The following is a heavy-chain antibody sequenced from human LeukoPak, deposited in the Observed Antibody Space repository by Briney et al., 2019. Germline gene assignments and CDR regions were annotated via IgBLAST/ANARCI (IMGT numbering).Heavy chain of an antibody. D-gene: IGHD6-13*01. CDR1: GSAVSSDDHF. CDR2: IYHRGST. CDR3: ARENLAAAGTTGY. V-gene: IGHV4-30-2*01. J-gene: IGHJ4*02. Sequence: PSETLSLTCAVSGSAVSSDDHFWSWIRQPPGRGLEWIGYIYHRGSTSYDPSLRSRVTVSLGKSRNQFSLNLYSVTAADTAVYYCARENLAAAGTTGYWGQGTLVTVSS.